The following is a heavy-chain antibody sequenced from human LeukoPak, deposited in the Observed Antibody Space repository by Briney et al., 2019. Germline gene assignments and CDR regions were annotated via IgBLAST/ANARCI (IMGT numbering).Heavy chain of an antibody. J-gene: IGHJ4*02. V-gene: IGHV4-61*01. Sequence: SETLSLTCTVSGGSVSSGSYYWIWIRQPPGKGLEWIGYLHDSGRTNYSPSLKSRVTISVDTSKNQFSLKLSSVTAADTAVYYCARGHGAKKDYWGQGTLVTVSS. D-gene: IGHD1-26*01. CDR2: LHDSGRT. CDR1: GGSVSSGSYY. CDR3: ARGHGAKKDY.